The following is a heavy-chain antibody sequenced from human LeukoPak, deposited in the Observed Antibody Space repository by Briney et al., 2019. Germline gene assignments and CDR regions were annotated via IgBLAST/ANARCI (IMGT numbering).Heavy chain of an antibody. Sequence: GGSLRLSCAASGFTFSSYEMNWVRQAPGKGLEWVSYISSSGSTIYYADSVKGRFTISRDNAKNSLYLQMNSLRAEDTAVYYCAKDIRGVGAGPPGADYWGQGTLVTVSS. CDR1: GFTFSSYE. D-gene: IGHD1-26*01. CDR2: ISSSGSTI. CDR3: AKDIRGVGAGPPGADY. V-gene: IGHV3-48*03. J-gene: IGHJ4*02.